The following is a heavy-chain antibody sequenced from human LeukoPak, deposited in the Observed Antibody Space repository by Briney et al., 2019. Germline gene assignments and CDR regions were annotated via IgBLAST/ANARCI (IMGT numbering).Heavy chain of an antibody. CDR1: GFTFTSCA. V-gene: IGHV3-30*03. CDR2: VSSDESLK. Sequence: PGGSLRLSCAASGFTFTSCAMHWVRQAPGKGLEWVAVVSSDESLKFYGDSVKGRFTISRDNAKNTLHLQMNSLRAEDTAVYYCTRDLGYWGQGTLVTVSS. CDR3: TRDLGY. J-gene: IGHJ4*02.